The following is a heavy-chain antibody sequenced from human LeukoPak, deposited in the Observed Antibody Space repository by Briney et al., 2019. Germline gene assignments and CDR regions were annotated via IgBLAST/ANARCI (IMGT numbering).Heavy chain of an antibody. D-gene: IGHD1-26*01. J-gene: IGHJ4*02. CDR3: ASGGRWPGFFDY. Sequence: GGSLRLSCAASGFTVSSNYVSWVRQAPGKGLEWVSVIYSEGSTHYADSVKGRFTISRDNSKNTLYLQMNSLRAEDTAVYYCASGGRWPGFFDYWGQGTLVTVSS. CDR1: GFTVSSNY. CDR2: IYSEGST. V-gene: IGHV3-66*02.